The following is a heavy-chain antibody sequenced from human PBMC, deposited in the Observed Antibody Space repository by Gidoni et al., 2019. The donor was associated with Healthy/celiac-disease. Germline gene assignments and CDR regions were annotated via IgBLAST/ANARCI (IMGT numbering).Heavy chain of an antibody. Sequence: QVQLVQSGAEVKKPGASVKVSCKASGYTFTGYYLHWVRQAPGQGLEWMGWINPNSGGTNYAQKFQGRVTMTRDTSISTAYMELSRLRSDDTAVYYCARDRRYSSSRGAFDIWGQGTMVTVSS. CDR2: INPNSGGT. J-gene: IGHJ3*02. D-gene: IGHD6-13*01. CDR3: ARDRRYSSSRGAFDI. V-gene: IGHV1-2*02. CDR1: GYTFTGYY.